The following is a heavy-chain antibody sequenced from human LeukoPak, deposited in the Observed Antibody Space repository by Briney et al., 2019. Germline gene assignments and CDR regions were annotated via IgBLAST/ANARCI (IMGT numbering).Heavy chain of an antibody. J-gene: IGHJ4*02. CDR2: ISSSSSYI. CDR3: ARDHGTSSDAVFDY. V-gene: IGHV3-21*01. Sequence: PGGSLRLSCAASGFTFSSYSMNWVRQAPGKGPEWVSSISSSSSYIYYADSVKGRFTISRDNAKNSLYLQMNSLRAEDTAVYYCARDHGTSSDAVFDYWGQGTLVTVSS. CDR1: GFTFSSYS.